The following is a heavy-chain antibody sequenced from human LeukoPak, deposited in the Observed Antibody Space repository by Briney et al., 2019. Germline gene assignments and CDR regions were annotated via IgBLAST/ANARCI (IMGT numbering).Heavy chain of an antibody. CDR3: ARYYYGSGSENWFDP. D-gene: IGHD3-10*01. J-gene: IGHJ5*02. Sequence: KTSQTLSLTCTVSGGSISSSNWWSWVRQPPGKGLEWIGEIYHSGSTNYNPSLKSRVTISVDKSKNQFSLKLSSVTAADTAVYYCARYYYGSGSENWFDPWGQGTLVTVSS. CDR2: IYHSGST. V-gene: IGHV4-4*02. CDR1: GGSISSSNW.